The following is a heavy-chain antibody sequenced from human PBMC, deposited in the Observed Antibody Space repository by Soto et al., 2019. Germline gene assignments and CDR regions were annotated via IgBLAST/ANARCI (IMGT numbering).Heavy chain of an antibody. CDR2: IYYSGST. V-gene: IGHV4-59*01. D-gene: IGHD2-2*01. Sequence: SETLSLTCTVSGGSISSYYWSWIRQPPGKGLEWIGYIYYSGSTNYNPSLKSRVTISVDTSKNQFSLKLSSVTAADTAVYYYARVVLVPAAMENWFDPWGQGTLVTVSS. CDR3: ARVVLVPAAMENWFDP. CDR1: GGSISSYY. J-gene: IGHJ5*02.